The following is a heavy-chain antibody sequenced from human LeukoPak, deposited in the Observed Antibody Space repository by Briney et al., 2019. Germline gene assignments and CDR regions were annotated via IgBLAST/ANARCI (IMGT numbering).Heavy chain of an antibody. CDR2: INPNSGGT. D-gene: IGHD3-22*01. J-gene: IGHJ3*02. CDR3: ATDRKYYDSSGYDAFDI. CDR1: GYTFTGYY. Sequence: SVKVSCKASGYTFTGYYMYWVQQAPGQGLEWIGWINPNSGGTNYAQKFEGRVTMTRDTSISTAYMELSSLRSEDTAVYYCATDRKYYDSSGYDAFDIWGQGTMVTVSS. V-gene: IGHV1-2*02.